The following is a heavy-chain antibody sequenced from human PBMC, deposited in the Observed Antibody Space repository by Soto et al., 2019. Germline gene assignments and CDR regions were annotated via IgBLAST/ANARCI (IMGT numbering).Heavy chain of an antibody. V-gene: IGHV3-30*18. Sequence: QVQLVESGGGVVQPGRSLRLSCAASGFTFSSYGMHWVRQAPGKGLEWVAVISYDGSNKYYADSVKGRFTISRDNSKNTLYLQMNSLRAEDTAVYSCAKVIQGDSSGYGAPSWFDPWGQGTLVTVSS. D-gene: IGHD3-22*01. CDR2: ISYDGSNK. J-gene: IGHJ5*02. CDR1: GFTFSSYG. CDR3: AKVIQGDSSGYGAPSWFDP.